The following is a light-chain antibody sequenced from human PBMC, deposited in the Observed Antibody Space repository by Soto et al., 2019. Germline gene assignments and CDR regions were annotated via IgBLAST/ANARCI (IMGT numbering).Light chain of an antibody. V-gene: IGKV3-20*01. CDR3: QQYDSSPWT. Sequence: EIVLTQSPGTLSLSPGERATLSCRASQSVNRNYLAWFQQKPGQAPRLLIYGASSRATGIPDRFSGSGSGTDFTLTISRLEPEDFGVYFCQQYDSSPWTFGQGTKVEIK. J-gene: IGKJ1*01. CDR2: GAS. CDR1: QSVNRNY.